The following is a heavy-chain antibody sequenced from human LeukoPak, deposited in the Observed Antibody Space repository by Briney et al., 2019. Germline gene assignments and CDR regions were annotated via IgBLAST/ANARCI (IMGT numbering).Heavy chain of an antibody. V-gene: IGHV4-59*01. CDR1: GGSISSYY. CDR2: IYYSGST. D-gene: IGHD1-26*01. Sequence: SETLSLTCTVSGGSISSYYWSWIRQPPGKGLEWIGYIYYSGSTNYNPSLKSRVTISVDTSKNQFSLKLSSVTAADTAVYYCARGVGATDFDYWGQGTLVTVSS. CDR3: ARGVGATDFDY. J-gene: IGHJ4*02.